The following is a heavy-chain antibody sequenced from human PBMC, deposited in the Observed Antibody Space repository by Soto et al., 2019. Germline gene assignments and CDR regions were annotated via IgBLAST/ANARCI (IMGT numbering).Heavy chain of an antibody. CDR3: ERASYSGPPHV. D-gene: IGHD1-26*01. J-gene: IGHJ6*02. CDR1: GGSISNYY. CDR2: IYYSGST. Sequence: SETLSLTCTVSGGSISNYYWSWIRQPPGKGLEWIGHIYYSGSTNYNPSLKSRVTISLDTPKNQLSLKLSSVTAADTAVYYCERASYSGPPHVWGQGTTVTVSS. V-gene: IGHV4-59*01.